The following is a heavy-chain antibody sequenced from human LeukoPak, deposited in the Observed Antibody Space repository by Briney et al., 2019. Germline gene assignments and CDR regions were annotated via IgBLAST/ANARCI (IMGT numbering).Heavy chain of an antibody. CDR2: ISGSGDKT. D-gene: IGHD4-17*01. Sequence: PGGSLRLSCTGSGFTFSGYGMTWIRQAPGKGLEWASGISGSGDKTYYADSVKGRFTISRDNSKNTLYLQMNSLRADDTALYYCGKDPNGDFVGGFDIWGQGTMVTVSS. J-gene: IGHJ3*02. V-gene: IGHV3-23*01. CDR1: GFTFSGYG. CDR3: GKDPNGDFVGGFDI.